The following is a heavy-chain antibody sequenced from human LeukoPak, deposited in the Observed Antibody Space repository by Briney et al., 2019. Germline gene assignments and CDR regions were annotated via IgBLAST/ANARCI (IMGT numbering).Heavy chain of an antibody. V-gene: IGHV3-21*01. J-gene: IGHJ3*02. CDR2: ISSSSSYI. Sequence: GGSLRLSCAASGFTFSSYSMNWVRQAPGKGLEWVSSISSSSSYIYYADSVKGRFTISRDNAKNSLYLQMNSLRAEDTAVYYRARPPRYCSSTSCYAGAGDDAFDIWGQGTMVTVSS. CDR1: GFTFSSYS. D-gene: IGHD2-2*01. CDR3: ARPPRYCSSTSCYAGAGDDAFDI.